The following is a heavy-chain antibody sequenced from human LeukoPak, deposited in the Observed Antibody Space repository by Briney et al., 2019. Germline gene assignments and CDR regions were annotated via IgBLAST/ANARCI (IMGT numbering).Heavy chain of an antibody. D-gene: IGHD1-26*01. J-gene: IGHJ5*02. CDR3: ATWEVPT. CDR1: GFTFSSYS. V-gene: IGHV3-23*01. CDR2: ISGSGGST. Sequence: AGGSLRLPCAASGFTFSSYSMNWVRQAPGKGLEWVSAISGSGGSTYYADSVKGRFTISRDNSKNTLYLQMNSLRAEDTAVYYCATWEVPTWGQGTLVTVSS.